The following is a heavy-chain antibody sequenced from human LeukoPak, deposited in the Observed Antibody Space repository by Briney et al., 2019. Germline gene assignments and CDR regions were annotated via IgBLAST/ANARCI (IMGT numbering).Heavy chain of an antibody. V-gene: IGHV1-2*04. D-gene: IGHD3-9*01. CDR2: INPNSGDT. CDR1: GYTFTDYF. Sequence: ASVKVSCEASGYTFTDYFIYWVRQAPGQGLEWMGWINPNSGDTNSAQKFQGWVTMTRDTSISTAYMELSRLRSDDTAVYYCARGNYDVFTGYSFDYWGQGTLVTVSS. CDR3: ARGNYDVFTGYSFDY. J-gene: IGHJ4*02.